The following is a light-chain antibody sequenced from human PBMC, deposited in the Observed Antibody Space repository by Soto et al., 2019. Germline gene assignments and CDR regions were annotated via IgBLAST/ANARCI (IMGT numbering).Light chain of an antibody. CDR1: SSNIGSNT. Sequence: QSVLTQPPSASVTPGQRVTISCSGSSSNIGSNTVNWYQQLPGTAPKLLIYSNNQRPSGVPDRFSGSKSGTSASLAISGLQSEDGTDYYCAAWDDSLNGLYVFGTGTKLTVL. CDR3: AAWDDSLNGLYV. V-gene: IGLV1-44*01. J-gene: IGLJ1*01. CDR2: SNN.